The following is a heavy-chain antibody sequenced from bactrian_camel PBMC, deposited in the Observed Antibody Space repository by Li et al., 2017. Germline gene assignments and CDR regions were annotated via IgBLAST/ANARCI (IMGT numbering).Heavy chain of an antibody. V-gene: IGHV3S25*01. Sequence: QLVESGGGSVQAGGSLRLSCSASGYIGNTYCIVWYRQAPGKGLEWVSIINRGGTTYYADSMKGRFTISRDNATNTVYLQMNSLKPEDTAVYYCVSLVGRPLVHQGTQVTVS. D-gene: IGHD2*01. CDR1: GYIGNTYC. CDR2: INRGGTT. J-gene: IGHJ4*01.